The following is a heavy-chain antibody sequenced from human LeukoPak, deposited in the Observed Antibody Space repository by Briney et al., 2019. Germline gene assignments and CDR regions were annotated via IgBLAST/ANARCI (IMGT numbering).Heavy chain of an antibody. CDR1: GGSITSSSYY. CDR3: ARGGKPYYFDY. D-gene: IGHD4-23*01. J-gene: IGHJ4*02. V-gene: IGHV4-30-2*01. Sequence: SETLSLACSVSGGSITSSSYYWSWIRQPPGKGLEWIGYIYHSGSTYYNPSLKSRVTISVDRSKNQFSLKLSSVTAADTAVYYCARGGKPYYFDYWGQGTLVTVSS. CDR2: IYHSGST.